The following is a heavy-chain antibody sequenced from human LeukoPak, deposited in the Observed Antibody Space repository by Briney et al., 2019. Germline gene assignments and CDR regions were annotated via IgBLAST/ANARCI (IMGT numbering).Heavy chain of an antibody. CDR3: ARLVLWFGGEADAFDI. D-gene: IGHD3-10*01. Sequence: SETLSLTCTVSGGSISSGSYYWSWIRQPAGKGLEWIGRIYTSGSTNYNPSLKSRVTISVDTSKNQFSLKLSSVTAADTAVYHCARLVLWFGGEADAFDIWGQGTMVTVSS. J-gene: IGHJ3*02. CDR1: GGSISSGSYY. CDR2: IYTSGST. V-gene: IGHV4-61*02.